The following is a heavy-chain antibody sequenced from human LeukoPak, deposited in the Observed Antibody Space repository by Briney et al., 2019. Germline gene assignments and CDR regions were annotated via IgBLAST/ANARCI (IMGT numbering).Heavy chain of an antibody. Sequence: ASVKVSCKASGYTITGYYMHWVRQAPGQGLEWIGWINANNDGSIYAQKFQGRVTMTRDTSINTAYMELSRLRSDDTAVYYCARKRGVGVDTNAFDMWGQGTMVTVSS. D-gene: IGHD3-3*01. J-gene: IGHJ3*02. V-gene: IGHV1-2*02. CDR1: GYTITGYY. CDR2: INANNDGS. CDR3: ARKRGVGVDTNAFDM.